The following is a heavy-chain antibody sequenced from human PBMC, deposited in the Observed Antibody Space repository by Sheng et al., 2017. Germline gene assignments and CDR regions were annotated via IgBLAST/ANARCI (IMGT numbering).Heavy chain of an antibody. CDR1: GFTFSSYS. V-gene: IGHV3-21*01. J-gene: IGHJ6*02. D-gene: IGHD2-2*01. CDR3: ASLYVVPAAKNYYYGMDV. Sequence: EVQLVESGGGLVKPGGSLRLSCAASGFTFSSYSMNWVRQAPGKGLEWVSSISSSSSYIYYADSVKGRFTISRDNAKNSLYLQMNSLRAEDTAVYYCASLYVVPAAKNYYYGMDVWGQGTTVTVSS. CDR2: ISSSSSYI.